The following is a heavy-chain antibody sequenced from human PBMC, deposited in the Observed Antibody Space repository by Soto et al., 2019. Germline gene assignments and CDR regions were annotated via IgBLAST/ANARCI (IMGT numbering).Heavy chain of an antibody. J-gene: IGHJ4*02. D-gene: IGHD3-3*01. V-gene: IGHV3-48*03. Sequence: GGPLSLSCAASGFTFSSYEMNWIRQAPGKGVEWLSYIDTSATVIYYADSVKGRFTISRDNAQNSVYLQMNSLRAEDTAIYYCARVWSGYSGVDYWGQGTLVTVS. CDR1: GFTFSSYE. CDR3: ARVWSGYSGVDY. CDR2: IDTSATVI.